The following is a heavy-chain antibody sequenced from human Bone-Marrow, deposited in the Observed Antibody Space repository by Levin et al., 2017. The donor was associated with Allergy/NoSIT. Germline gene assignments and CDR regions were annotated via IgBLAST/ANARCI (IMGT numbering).Heavy chain of an antibody. D-gene: IGHD3-10*02. CDR2: ISSSSSYI. Sequence: GGSLRLSCAASGFTFSSYSMNWVRQAPGKGLEWVSSISSSSSYIYYADSVKGRFTISRDNAKNSLYLQMNSLRAEDTAVYYCARVRYVWGAFDIWGQGTMVTVSS. V-gene: IGHV3-21*01. CDR1: GFTFSSYS. J-gene: IGHJ3*02. CDR3: ARVRYVWGAFDI.